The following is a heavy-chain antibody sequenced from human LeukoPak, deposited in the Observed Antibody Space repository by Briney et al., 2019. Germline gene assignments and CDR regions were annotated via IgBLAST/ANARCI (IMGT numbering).Heavy chain of an antibody. D-gene: IGHD7-27*01. Sequence: GGSLRLSCAASGFTFSSYAMTWVRQAPGKGLEWVSGTSGSGGSTYHADSVKGRFTISRDNSKNTLYLQMNSLRAENTAVYYCARDVGIGSEYYKHWGQGTLVTVSS. J-gene: IGHJ1*01. CDR3: ARDVGIGSEYYKH. V-gene: IGHV3-23*01. CDR2: TSGSGGST. CDR1: GFTFSSYA.